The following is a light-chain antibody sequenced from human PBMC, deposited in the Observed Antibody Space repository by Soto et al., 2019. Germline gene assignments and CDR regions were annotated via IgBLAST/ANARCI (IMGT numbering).Light chain of an antibody. J-gene: IGKJ4*01. CDR1: HNLRHSDGRTY. CDR3: MQTIQLPLT. CDR2: EVS. V-gene: IGKV2D-29*01. Sequence: EIVLTQTPPSLSVTPGQPASISCKSSHNLRHSDGRTYVYWYVQRPGQTPQVLIYEVSNRVSGVPDRFGGYGSGTDFTLEISRVEAADVGIYYCMQTIQLPLTFGGGTKVEIK.